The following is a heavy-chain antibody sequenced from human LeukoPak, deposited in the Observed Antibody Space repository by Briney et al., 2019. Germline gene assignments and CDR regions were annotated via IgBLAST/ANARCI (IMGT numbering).Heavy chain of an antibody. V-gene: IGHV5-51*01. J-gene: IGHJ4*02. D-gene: IGHD3-10*01. Sequence: GESLKISCKGSGYSFTSYWIGWVRQMPGKGLEWMGIIYPGDSDTRYSPSFQGQVTVSADKSISTAYLQWSSLKASDTAVYYCARGRRFGELSHPTYYFDYWGQGTQVTVSS. CDR2: IYPGDSDT. CDR1: GYSFTSYW. CDR3: ARGRRFGELSHPTYYFDY.